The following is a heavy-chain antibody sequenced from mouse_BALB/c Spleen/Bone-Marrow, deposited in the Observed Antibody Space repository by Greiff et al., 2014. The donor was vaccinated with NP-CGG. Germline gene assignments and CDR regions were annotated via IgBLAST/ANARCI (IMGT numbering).Heavy chain of an antibody. D-gene: IGHD3-1*01. CDR3: ANLGRYAMDY. J-gene: IGHJ4*01. V-gene: IGHV1-84*02. Sequence: VQVVESGPELVKPGASVKISCKASGYTFTDYYINWVKRKPGQGLEWIGWIYPGSGNTKYNEKFKGKATLTVDTSSSTAYMQLSSLTSEDTAVYFCANLGRYAMDYWGQGTSVTVSS. CDR1: GYTFTDYY. CDR2: IYPGSGNT.